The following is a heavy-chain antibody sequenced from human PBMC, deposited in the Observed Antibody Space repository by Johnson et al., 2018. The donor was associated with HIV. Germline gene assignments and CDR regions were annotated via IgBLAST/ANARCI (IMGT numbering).Heavy chain of an antibody. Sequence: MQLVESGGGLVQPGGSLRLSCAASGFIFSNYWMSWVRQAPGKGLEWVANIKQDGNDKYYVDSVKGRFTISRDNAKNSLYLQMNSLRVDDTAVYYCARASGFDIWGQGTMVTVSS. V-gene: IGHV3-7*01. CDR2: IKQDGNDK. CDR3: ARASGFDI. CDR1: GFIFSNYW. D-gene: IGHD1-26*01. J-gene: IGHJ3*02.